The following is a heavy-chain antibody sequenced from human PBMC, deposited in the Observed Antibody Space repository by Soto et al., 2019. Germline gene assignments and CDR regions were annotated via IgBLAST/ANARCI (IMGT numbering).Heavy chain of an antibody. CDR1: GGSISSGGYY. D-gene: IGHD6-13*01. Sequence: SETLSLTCTVSGGSISSGGYYWSWIRQHPGKGLEWIGYIYYSGSTYYNPSLKSRVTISVDTSKNQFSLKLSSVAAADTAVYYCARGHSAVRAFDIWGQGTMVTVSS. V-gene: IGHV4-31*03. CDR3: ARGHSAVRAFDI. J-gene: IGHJ3*02. CDR2: IYYSGST.